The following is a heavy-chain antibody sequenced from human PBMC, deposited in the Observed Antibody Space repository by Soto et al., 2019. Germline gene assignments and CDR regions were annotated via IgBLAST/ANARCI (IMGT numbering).Heavy chain of an antibody. Sequence: QVQLVQSGAEVKKPGASVKVSCKASGYTFTSYYMHWVRQAPGQGLEWMGIINPSGGSTSYAQKFKGKATMTRDTSTSTVYMELSSLRSEDTAVYYCARGGSTIFTPYYYYGMDVWGQGPTVTVSS. CDR1: GYTFTSYY. V-gene: IGHV1-46*01. CDR3: ARGGSTIFTPYYYYGMDV. CDR2: INPSGGST. D-gene: IGHD3-9*01. J-gene: IGHJ6*02.